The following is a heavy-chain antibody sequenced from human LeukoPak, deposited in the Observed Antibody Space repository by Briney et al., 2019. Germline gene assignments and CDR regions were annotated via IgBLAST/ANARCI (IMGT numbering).Heavy chain of an antibody. Sequence: GGSLRLSCAASEFTFSSYTMNWVRQAPGKGLEWVSSISSSSSYIYYADSVKGRFTISRDNAKNSLYLQMNSLRAEDTAVYYCARDYGSGSYPPYFDYWGQGTLVTVSS. J-gene: IGHJ4*02. D-gene: IGHD3-10*01. CDR3: ARDYGSGSYPPYFDY. CDR1: EFTFSSYT. CDR2: ISSSSSYI. V-gene: IGHV3-21*01.